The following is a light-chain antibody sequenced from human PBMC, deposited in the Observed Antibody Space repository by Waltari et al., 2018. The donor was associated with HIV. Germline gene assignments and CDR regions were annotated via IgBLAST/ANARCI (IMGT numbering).Light chain of an antibody. V-gene: IGKV1-39*01. CDR3: QQSYSTPQVT. Sequence: DIQMTQSPSSLSASVGDRVTISCRTSQSINSFLNWYQQKPGKVPKLLIYGASTLESGVPSRFSGTGYGTDFSLTISSLQPEDFATYYCQQSYSTPQVTFGGGTKVEIK. CDR2: GAS. CDR1: QSINSF. J-gene: IGKJ4*01.